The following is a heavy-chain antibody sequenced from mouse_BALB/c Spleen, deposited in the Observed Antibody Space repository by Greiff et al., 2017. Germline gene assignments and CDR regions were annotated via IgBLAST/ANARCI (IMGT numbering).Heavy chain of an antibody. Sequence: EVQLQQSGAELVKPGASVKLSCTASGFNIKDTYMHWVKQRPEQGLEWIGRIDPANGNTKYDPKFQGKATITADTSSNTAYLQLSSLTSEDTAVYYCARPYGSSYVAWFAYCGQGTLVTVSA. V-gene: IGHV14-3*02. CDR1: GFNIKDTY. CDR2: IDPANGNT. CDR3: ARPYGSSYVAWFAY. D-gene: IGHD1-1*01. J-gene: IGHJ3*01.